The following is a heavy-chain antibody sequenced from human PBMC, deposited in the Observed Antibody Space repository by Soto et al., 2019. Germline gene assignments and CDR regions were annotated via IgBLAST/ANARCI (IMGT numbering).Heavy chain of an antibody. CDR1: GDSMTRGSYY. CDR3: ARRLFFCNGYFTAPMSV. V-gene: IGHV4-39*02. J-gene: IGHJ6*02. Sequence: SETLSLTCVVSGDSMTRGSYYWAWIRQPPGKGLEWIGSFYYTGSTNYNPSLKSRVTVSADTSNNHFSLRLTSVTAADTAVYYCARRLFFCNGYFTAPMSVCGQGTTVPGSS. CDR2: FYYTGST. D-gene: IGHD3-3*01.